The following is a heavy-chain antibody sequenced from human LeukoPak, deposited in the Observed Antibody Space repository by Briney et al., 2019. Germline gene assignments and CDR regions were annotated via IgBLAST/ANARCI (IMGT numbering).Heavy chain of an antibody. Sequence: ASVKVSCKASGYTFTSYYMHWVRQAPGQGLEWMGIINPSGGSTSYAQKFQGRVTMTRDTSTSTVYMELSSLRSEDTAVYYCAKDSRRWKTYYYDSTGLYYFAYWGQGTLVTVSS. CDR2: INPSGGST. V-gene: IGHV1-46*01. D-gene: IGHD3-22*01. CDR1: GYTFTSYY. J-gene: IGHJ4*02. CDR3: AKDSRRWKTYYYDSTGLYYFAY.